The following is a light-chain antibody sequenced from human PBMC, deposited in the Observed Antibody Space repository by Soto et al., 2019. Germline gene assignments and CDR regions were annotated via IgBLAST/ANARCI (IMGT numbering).Light chain of an antibody. CDR1: QGISSY. J-gene: IGKJ3*01. CDR2: AAS. Sequence: DIQLTQSPSFLSASVGDRVTITCRASQGISSYLAWYQQKPGKAPKLLIYAASTLQSGVPSRFSGSGSGTQFTLTISSLQHEDFATYYCQQLNSYLLFTFGPGTKVDIK. CDR3: QQLNSYLLFT. V-gene: IGKV1-9*01.